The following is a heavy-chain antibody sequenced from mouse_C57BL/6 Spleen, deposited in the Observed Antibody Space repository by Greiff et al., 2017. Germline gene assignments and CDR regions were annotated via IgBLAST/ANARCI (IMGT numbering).Heavy chain of an antibody. CDR2: INPNTGGT. V-gene: IGHV1-18*01. CDR3: ASIYYDYDEGVWFAY. J-gene: IGHJ3*01. CDR1: GYTFTDYN. Sequence: VQLQQSGPELVKPGASVKIPCKASGYTFTDYNMDWVKQSHGKSLEWIGYINPNTGGTNYNQKFKGKATLTVDKSSSTAYMELRSLTSEDTAVYYCASIYYDYDEGVWFAYWGQGTLVTVSA. D-gene: IGHD2-4*01.